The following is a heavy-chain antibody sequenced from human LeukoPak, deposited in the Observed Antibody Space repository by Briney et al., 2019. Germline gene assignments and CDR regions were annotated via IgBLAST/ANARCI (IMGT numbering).Heavy chain of an antibody. V-gene: IGHV1-24*01. CDR2: FDPEDGET. J-gene: IGHJ4*02. D-gene: IGHD1-26*01. Sequence: GASVKVSCKVSGYTLTELSMHWVRQAPGKGLEWMGGFDPEDGETIYAQKFQGRVTMTKDTSTDTAYMELSSLRSEDTAVYYCATSKWELHSRWFSYYFDYWGQGTLVTVSS. CDR3: ATSKWELHSRWFSYYFDY. CDR1: GYTLTELS.